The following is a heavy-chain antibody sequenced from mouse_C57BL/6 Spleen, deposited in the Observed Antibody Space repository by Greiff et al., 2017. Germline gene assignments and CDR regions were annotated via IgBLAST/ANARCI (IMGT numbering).Heavy chain of an antibody. CDR1: GFTFSDYG. Sequence: EVQLMESGGGLVKPGGSLKLSCAASGFTFSDYGMHWVRQAPEKGLEWVAYISSGSSTIYYADTVKGRFTISRDNAKNTLFLQMTSLRSEDTAMYYCARAIYYGNPAWFAYWGQGTLVTVSA. J-gene: IGHJ3*01. D-gene: IGHD2-1*01. CDR2: ISSGSSTI. CDR3: ARAIYYGNPAWFAY. V-gene: IGHV5-17*01.